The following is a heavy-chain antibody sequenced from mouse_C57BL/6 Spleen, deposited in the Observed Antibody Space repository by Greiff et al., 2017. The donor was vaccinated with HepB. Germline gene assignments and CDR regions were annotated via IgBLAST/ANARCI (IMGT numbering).Heavy chain of an antibody. V-gene: IGHV3-6*01. CDR1: GYSITSGYY. CDR2: ISYDGSN. Sequence: EVQVVESGPGLVKPSQSLSLTCSVTGYSITSGYYWNWIRQFPGNKLEWMGYISYDGSNNYNPSLKNRISITRDTSKNQFFLKLNSVTTEDTATYYCAREAVGYAMDYWGQGTSVTVSS. J-gene: IGHJ4*01. CDR3: AREAVGYAMDY. D-gene: IGHD1-1*01.